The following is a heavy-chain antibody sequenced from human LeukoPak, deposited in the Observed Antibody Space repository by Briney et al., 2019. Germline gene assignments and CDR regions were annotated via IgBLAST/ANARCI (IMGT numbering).Heavy chain of an antibody. D-gene: IGHD3-22*01. CDR3: ARDARSSGYYSQYYFDY. CDR2: IKQDGSEK. CDR1: GFTFSSYW. V-gene: IGHV3-7*01. J-gene: IGHJ4*02. Sequence: PGGSLRLSCAASGFTFSSYWMSWVRQAPGKGLEWVANIKQDGSEKYYVDSVKGRFTISRDNAKNSLYLQMNSLRAEDTAVYYCARDARSSGYYSQYYFDYWGQGTLVTVSS.